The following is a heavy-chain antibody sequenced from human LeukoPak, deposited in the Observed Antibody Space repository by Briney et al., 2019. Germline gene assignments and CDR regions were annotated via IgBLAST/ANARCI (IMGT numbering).Heavy chain of an antibody. D-gene: IGHD2-15*01. CDR2: IKQDGSEK. CDR1: GFTFSTFW. Sequence: GGPLRLSCAASGFTFSTFWMSWVRQPPGKGLEWVASIKQDGSEKYYVDSVKGRFTISRGNGKNSLYLQMDSLRAEDTAVYFCARAFTLDNWGQGTLVTVSS. J-gene: IGHJ4*02. V-gene: IGHV3-7*01. CDR3: ARAFTLDN.